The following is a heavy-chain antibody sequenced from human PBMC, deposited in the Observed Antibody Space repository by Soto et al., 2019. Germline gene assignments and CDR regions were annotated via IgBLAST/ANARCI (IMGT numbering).Heavy chain of an antibody. Sequence: QVQLVQSGAEVKKPGASVKVSCKASGYTFTSYAMHWVRQAPGQRLEWMGWINAGNGNTKYSQKFQGRVTITRDTSASTANMELSSLRSEDTAVYYCARGVVVVAVNWFDPWGQGTLVTVSS. D-gene: IGHD2-15*01. V-gene: IGHV1-3*01. CDR3: ARGVVVVAVNWFDP. CDR2: INAGNGNT. J-gene: IGHJ5*02. CDR1: GYTFTSYA.